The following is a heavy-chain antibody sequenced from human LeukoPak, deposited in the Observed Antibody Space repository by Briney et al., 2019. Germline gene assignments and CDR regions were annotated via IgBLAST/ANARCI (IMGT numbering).Heavy chain of an antibody. V-gene: IGHV3-7*01. Sequence: PGGSLRLSCAASGFSFSTSWMAWVRQAPGRGLEWVANIKKDGSEKIYGDSVKGRLTISRDNAKSSLFLQMNSLRPEDTAVYYCASQGSNNAFEIWGQGTKVTVSS. CDR2: IKKDGSEK. CDR1: GFSFSTSW. D-gene: IGHD2-2*01. J-gene: IGHJ3*02. CDR3: ASQGSNNAFEI.